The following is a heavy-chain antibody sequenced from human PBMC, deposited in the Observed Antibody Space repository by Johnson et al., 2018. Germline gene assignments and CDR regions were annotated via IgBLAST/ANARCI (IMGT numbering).Heavy chain of an antibody. V-gene: IGHV3-30*03. CDR1: GFTFSNYG. CDR2: ISYDGSNK. CDR3: ASERGIIRANYYNYGMDV. D-gene: IGHD3-3*01. Sequence: QVQLVESGGGVVQPGRSLRLSCAASGFTFSNYGMHWVRQAPGKGLEWVAVISYDGSNKYYAASVKGRFTISRDHSKNTLYLQMNSLGAEDTAVYYRASERGIIRANYYNYGMDVWGQGTTVTVSS. J-gene: IGHJ6*02.